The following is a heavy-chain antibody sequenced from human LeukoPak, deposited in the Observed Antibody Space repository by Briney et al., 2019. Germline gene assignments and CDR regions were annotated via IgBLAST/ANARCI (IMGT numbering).Heavy chain of an antibody. CDR1: GYTFTSYD. V-gene: IGHV1-8*01. J-gene: IGHJ3*02. Sequence: GASVKVSCTASGYTFTSYDINWVRQATGQGLEWMGWMNPNSGNTGYAQKFQGRVTMTRNTSISTAYMELSSLRSEDTAVYYCAREESSSWSDAFDIWGQGTMVTVSS. CDR3: AREESSSWSDAFDI. CDR2: MNPNSGNT. D-gene: IGHD6-13*01.